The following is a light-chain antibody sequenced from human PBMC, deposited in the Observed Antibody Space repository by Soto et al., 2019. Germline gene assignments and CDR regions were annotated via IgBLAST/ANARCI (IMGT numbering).Light chain of an antibody. V-gene: IGKV1D-16*01. CDR1: QDINSY. CDR2: DAS. Sequence: DVQMTQSPSSLSSSVGDRVTITCRASQDINSYLAWYQQKPGNAPKSLIYDASSLQTGVPSRFSGSESGTDFTLTISNLQPEDSATYYFQQYNIYTLTFGGGTKVEIK. CDR3: QQYNIYTLT. J-gene: IGKJ4*01.